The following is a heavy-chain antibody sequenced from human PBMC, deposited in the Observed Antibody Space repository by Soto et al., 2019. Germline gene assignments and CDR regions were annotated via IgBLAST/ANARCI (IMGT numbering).Heavy chain of an antibody. CDR1: GGSISSFY. V-gene: IGHV4-59*01. CDR2: IHRTVGA. J-gene: IGHJ5*02. CDR3: ARYYCLANSCYKTNWIDP. D-gene: IGHD2-15*01. Sequence: PSETLSLACTVCGGSISSFYWSWIRQPPGKGLEWIGYIHRTVGASYGPALKSRGSLSLDTSKRQVALTLNSVTAADTAVYYCARYYCLANSCYKTNWIDPWGQGTLVPVSS.